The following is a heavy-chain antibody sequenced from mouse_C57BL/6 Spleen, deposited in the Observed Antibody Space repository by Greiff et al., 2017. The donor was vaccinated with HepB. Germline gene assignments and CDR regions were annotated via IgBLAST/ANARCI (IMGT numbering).Heavy chain of an antibody. D-gene: IGHD2-4*01. CDR3: TKDGGLRRHFDY. CDR1: GYTFTDYE. V-gene: IGHV1-15*01. J-gene: IGHJ2*01. Sequence: VKLQESGAELVRPGASVTLSCKASGYTFTDYEMHWVKQTPVHGLEWIGAIDPETGGTAYNQKFKGKAILTADKSSSTAYMELRSLTSEDSAVYYCTKDGGLRRHFDYWGQGTTLTVSS. CDR2: IDPETGGT.